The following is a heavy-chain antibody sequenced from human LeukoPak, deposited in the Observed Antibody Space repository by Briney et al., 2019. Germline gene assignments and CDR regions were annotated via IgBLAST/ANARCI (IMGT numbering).Heavy chain of an antibody. J-gene: IGHJ4*02. CDR1: GFTFNNYA. CDR3: ARWGNDYSQFDS. V-gene: IGHV3-23*01. Sequence: GGSLGLSCAASGFTFNNYAMTWVRQAPGKGLEWVSVVSGSGDSTNYADSVKGRFTISRDNPKNTLFLQMNSLRTEDTAVYFCARWGNDYSQFDSWGQGTLVTVS. D-gene: IGHD4-11*01. CDR2: VSGSGDST.